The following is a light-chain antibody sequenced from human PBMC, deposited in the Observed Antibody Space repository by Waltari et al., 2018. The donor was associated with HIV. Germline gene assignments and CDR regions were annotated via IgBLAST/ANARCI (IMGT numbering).Light chain of an antibody. J-gene: IGLJ2*01. Sequence: QSAPTQPDSVSGSPGQSLPISCTGTRSDVGVYTYVPWYQQHPGKAPKLMIYEVSNRPSGVSNRFSGSKSGNTASLTISGLQAEDEADYYCSSYTSSSIVVFGGGTKLTVL. CDR2: EVS. CDR3: SSYTSSSIVV. V-gene: IGLV2-14*01. CDR1: RSDVGVYTY.